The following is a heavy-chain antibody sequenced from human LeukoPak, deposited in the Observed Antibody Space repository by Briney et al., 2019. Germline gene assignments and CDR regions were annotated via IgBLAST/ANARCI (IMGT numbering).Heavy chain of an antibody. J-gene: IGHJ4*02. CDR3: ARGDSSGYSSFDY. V-gene: IGHV1-69*05. D-gene: IGHD3-22*01. CDR1: GGTFSSYA. CDR2: IIPIFGTA. Sequence: SVKVSCKASGGTFSSYAISWVRQAPGQGLEWMGGIIPIFGTANYAQKFQGRVTITTDESTSTAYMELSSLRYEDTAVYYCARGDSSGYSSFDYWGQGTLVTVSS.